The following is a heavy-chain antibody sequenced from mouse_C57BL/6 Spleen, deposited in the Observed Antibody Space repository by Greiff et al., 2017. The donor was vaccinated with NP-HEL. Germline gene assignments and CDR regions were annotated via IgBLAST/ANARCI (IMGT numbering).Heavy chain of an antibody. Sequence: VQLQQSGPELVKPGDSVKISCKASGYSFTGYFMNWVMQSHGKSLEWIGRINPYNGDTFYNQKFNGKATLTVDKSSSTAHMELRSLTSEDSAVYYCAIEDYYGSSPYFDYWGQGTTLTVSS. CDR2: INPYNGDT. CDR3: AIEDYYGSSPYFDY. J-gene: IGHJ2*01. D-gene: IGHD1-1*01. CDR1: GYSFTGYF. V-gene: IGHV1-20*01.